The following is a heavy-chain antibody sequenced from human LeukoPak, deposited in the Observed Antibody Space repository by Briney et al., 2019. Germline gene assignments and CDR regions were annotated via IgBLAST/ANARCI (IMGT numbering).Heavy chain of an antibody. V-gene: IGHV3-30*18. J-gene: IGHJ4*02. Sequence: PGGSLRLSCAASGFIFSDHYMDWVRQAPAQGPEWVEVISYDGRNKYYGDSVEGRFIISRDNSKNTLYLQMNSLRAEDTAVYHCAKDGSPYDSSGYPVYYFDCWGQGTLVTVSS. D-gene: IGHD3-22*01. CDR3: AKDGSPYDSSGYPVYYFDC. CDR2: ISYDGRNK. CDR1: GFIFSDHY.